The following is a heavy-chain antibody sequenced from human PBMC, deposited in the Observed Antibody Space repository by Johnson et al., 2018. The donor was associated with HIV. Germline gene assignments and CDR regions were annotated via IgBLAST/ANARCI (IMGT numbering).Heavy chain of an antibody. J-gene: IGHJ3*02. CDR3: ARELRIAARGLAFDI. V-gene: IGHV3-66*01. D-gene: IGHD6-6*01. CDR2: IYSGGTT. Sequence: VQLVESGGGLVKPGGSLRLSCAASGFTFSNAWMSWVRQAPGKGLEWVSVIYSGGTTYYADSVKGRFTISRDNAKNSLYLQMNSLRAEDTAVYYCARELRIAARGLAFDIWGRGTMVTVSS. CDR1: GFTFSNAW.